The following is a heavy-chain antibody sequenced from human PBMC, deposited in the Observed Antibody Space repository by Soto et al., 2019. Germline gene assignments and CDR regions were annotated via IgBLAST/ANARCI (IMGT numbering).Heavy chain of an antibody. CDR1: GGSISSYY. D-gene: IGHD4-17*01. V-gene: IGHV4-59*01. Sequence: PSETLSLTCTVSGGSISSYYWSWIRQPPGKGLEWIGYIYYSGSTNYNPSLKSRVTISVDTSKNQFSLKLSSVTAADTAVCYCARVSYGGKSADYWGQGTLVTVSS. CDR2: IYYSGST. CDR3: ARVSYGGKSADY. J-gene: IGHJ4*02.